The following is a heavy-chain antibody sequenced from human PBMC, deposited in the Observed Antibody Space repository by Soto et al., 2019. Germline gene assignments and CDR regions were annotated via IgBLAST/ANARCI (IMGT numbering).Heavy chain of an antibody. J-gene: IGHJ4*02. CDR2: IYTGGST. D-gene: IGHD6-19*01. V-gene: IGHV4-4*07. Sequence: SETLSLTCTVSGGSISSYYWSWIRQPARKGPEWIGRIYTGGSTTYNPSSKSRVTMSVDTSKNQFCPTLSSVTAADTAVYSSARVGSGWLGGYYFDYWGQGTLVTVSS. CDR3: ARVGSGWLGGYYFDY. CDR1: GGSISSYY.